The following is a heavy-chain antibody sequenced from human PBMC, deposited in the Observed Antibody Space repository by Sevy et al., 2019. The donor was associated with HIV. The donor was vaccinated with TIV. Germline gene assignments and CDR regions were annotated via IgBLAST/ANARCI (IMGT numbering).Heavy chain of an antibody. D-gene: IGHD3-10*01. CDR2: INYNGIT. Sequence: SENLSLTCTVCGASISSSGYYCGWIRQPPGKGLEWIASINYNGITFYNPSLKSRITISADTSKNQFSLDLNSVTAADTTIYYCAGPILRDNYGWSYYDYWGQGTMVTVSS. J-gene: IGHJ4*02. CDR1: GASISSSGYY. V-gene: IGHV4-39*01. CDR3: AGPILRDNYGWSYYDY.